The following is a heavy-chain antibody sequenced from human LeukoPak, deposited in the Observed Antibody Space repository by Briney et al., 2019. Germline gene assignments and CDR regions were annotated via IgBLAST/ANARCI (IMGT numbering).Heavy chain of an antibody. V-gene: IGHV3-20*04. D-gene: IGHD3-22*01. J-gene: IGHJ3*02. Sequence: GGSLRLSCAASGFTFDDYGMSWVRQAPGKGLEWVSGINWNGGSTGYADSVKGRFTISRDNAKNSLYLQMNSLRVEDTAVYYCARDVVGYYDSSGYYLSASDIWGQGTMVTVSS. CDR3: ARDVVGYYDSSGYYLSASDI. CDR1: GFTFDDYG. CDR2: INWNGGST.